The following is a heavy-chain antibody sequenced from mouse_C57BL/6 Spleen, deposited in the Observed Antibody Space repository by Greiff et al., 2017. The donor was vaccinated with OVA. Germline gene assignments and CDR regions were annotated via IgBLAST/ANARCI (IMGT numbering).Heavy chain of an antibody. CDR3: ARHTGTRSYWYFDV. CDR2: ISNGGGRP. CDR1: GFTFSDYY. V-gene: IGHV5-12*01. Sequence: EVKLVESGGGLVQPGGSLKLSCAASGFTFSDYYMYWVRQTPEKRLEWVAYISNGGGRPYYPDTVKGRFTISRDNAKNTLYLQMSRLKSEDTAMYYCARHTGTRSYWYFDVWGTGTTVTVSS. D-gene: IGHD3-1*01. J-gene: IGHJ1*03.